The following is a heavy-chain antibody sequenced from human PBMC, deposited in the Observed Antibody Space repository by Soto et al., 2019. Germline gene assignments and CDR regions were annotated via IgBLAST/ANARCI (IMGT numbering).Heavy chain of an antibody. Sequence: SETLSLTCTVSGGSISGTSFYWGWIRQPPGKGLEWIGSIYYSGSTYYNPPLKSRVTVSVDTSKNQFSLKLSSVTAADTALYYCAKYGRAAGTHYSDCWGQGTLVNRSS. CDR2: IYYSGST. V-gene: IGHV4-39*01. D-gene: IGHD6-13*01. J-gene: IGHJ4*02. CDR1: GGSISGTSFY. CDR3: AKYGRAAGTHYSDC.